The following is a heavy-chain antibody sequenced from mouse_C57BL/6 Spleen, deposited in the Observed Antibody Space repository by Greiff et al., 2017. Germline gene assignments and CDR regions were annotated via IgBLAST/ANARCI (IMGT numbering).Heavy chain of an antibody. CDR2: IEPSNIYT. J-gene: IGHJ2*01. CDR1: GSTFTTYW. D-gene: IGHD4-1*01. Sequence: QVQLQQPGAELVKPGASVKLSCKASGSTFTTYWLQWVIQRPVQGLVWIGEIEPSNIYTNYNEKFKGKATLTVDTSSSTAYMQLSSLTSEDSAVYYCARWDGCCYFGGWGKGTTLTVSS. CDR3: ARWDGCCYFGG. V-gene: IGHV1-50*01.